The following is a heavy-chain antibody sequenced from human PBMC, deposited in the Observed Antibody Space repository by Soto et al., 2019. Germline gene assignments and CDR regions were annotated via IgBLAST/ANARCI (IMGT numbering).Heavy chain of an antibody. Sequence: EVQVLESGGGLVQPGGSLRLSCAASGFTFSSYAMSWVRQAPGKGLEWVSTISNSGVSTYYADSVKGRFTISRDNSKNTLSLQMNSLRAEDTAVYYCAKCWGSGGAQYFDHWGQGNLVTVSS. J-gene: IGHJ4*02. CDR2: ISNSGVST. CDR1: GFTFSSYA. CDR3: AKCWGSGGAQYFDH. D-gene: IGHD6-25*01. V-gene: IGHV3-23*01.